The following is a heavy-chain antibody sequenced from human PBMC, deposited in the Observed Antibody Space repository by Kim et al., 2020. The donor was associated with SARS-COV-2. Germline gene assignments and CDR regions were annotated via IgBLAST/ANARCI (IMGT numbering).Heavy chain of an antibody. J-gene: IGHJ4*02. V-gene: IGHV3-74*01. Sequence: GGSLRLSCAASGFTFSSYWMHWVRQAPGKGLVWVSRINSDGSSTSYADSVKGRFTISRDNAKNTLYLQMNSLRAEDTAVYYCARVFSYYDSSGPDDYWGQGTLVTVSS. D-gene: IGHD3-22*01. CDR1: GFTFSSYW. CDR2: INSDGSST. CDR3: ARVFSYYDSSGPDDY.